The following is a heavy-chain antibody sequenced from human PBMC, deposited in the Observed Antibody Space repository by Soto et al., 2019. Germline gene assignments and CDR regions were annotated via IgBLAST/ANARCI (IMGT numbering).Heavy chain of an antibody. CDR2: ITGTGGT. J-gene: IGHJ4*02. V-gene: IGHV3-23*01. CDR1: EFTLSTYA. Sequence: EVHLLESGGDLVQPGGSLRLSCAASEFTLSTYAMNWLRQAPGKGLEWVSGITGTGGTYYADSVKGRFTISRDTSKNTLYLQMTSLRAEDTAIYYCAKDRGTVAAIEGFDYWGQGTLVTVS. CDR3: AKDRGTVAAIEGFDY. D-gene: IGHD4-17*01.